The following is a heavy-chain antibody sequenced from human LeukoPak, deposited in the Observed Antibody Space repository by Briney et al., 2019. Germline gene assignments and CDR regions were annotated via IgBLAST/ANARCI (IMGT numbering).Heavy chain of an antibody. D-gene: IGHD3-10*01. J-gene: IGHJ4*02. CDR3: ARESMVRGVIITYYFDY. CDR2: ISSSSSYI. V-gene: IGHV3-21*01. CDR1: GFTFSSYS. Sequence: GGSLRLSCAASGFTFSSYSMNWVRQAPGKGLEWVSSISSSSSYIYYADSVKGRFTISRDNAKNSLYLQMNSLRAEDTAVYYCARESMVRGVIITYYFDYWGQGTLVTVSS.